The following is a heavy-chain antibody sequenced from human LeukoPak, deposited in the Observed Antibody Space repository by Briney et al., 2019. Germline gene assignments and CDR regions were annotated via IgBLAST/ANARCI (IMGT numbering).Heavy chain of an antibody. CDR3: AKETSWELLAFDI. CDR1: GFTFSNHG. CDR2: IRYDGSNK. Sequence: GGSLRLSCSASGFTFSNHGMHWLRQAPGKGLEWVAFIRYDGSNKYYADSVKGRFTISRDNSKNTLYLQMNSLRAEDTAVYYCAKETSWELLAFDIWGQGTMVTVSS. J-gene: IGHJ3*02. D-gene: IGHD1-26*01. V-gene: IGHV3-30*02.